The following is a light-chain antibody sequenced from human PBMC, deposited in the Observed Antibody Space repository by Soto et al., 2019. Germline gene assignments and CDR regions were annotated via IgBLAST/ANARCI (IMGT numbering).Light chain of an antibody. CDR1: QSISSW. Sequence: DIQMTQSPSTLAASVGDRGTITCRASQSISSWLAWYQQKPGTAPKLLIYDASSLASGVPSRFSGSGSGTEFTLTISSLQPDDFATYYCQQYNSYSPFGQGTRLEIK. CDR2: DAS. V-gene: IGKV1-5*01. CDR3: QQYNSYSP. J-gene: IGKJ5*01.